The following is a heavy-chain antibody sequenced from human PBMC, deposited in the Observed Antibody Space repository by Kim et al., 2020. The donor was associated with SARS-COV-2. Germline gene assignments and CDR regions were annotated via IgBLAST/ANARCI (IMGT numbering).Heavy chain of an antibody. CDR1: GGSISSGGYY. CDR3: ARVTTIFGVVISGFDY. CDR2: IYYSGST. D-gene: IGHD3-3*01. J-gene: IGHJ4*02. Sequence: SETLSLTCTVSGGSISSGGYYWSRIRQHPGKGLEWFGYIYYSGSTYYNPSLKSRVTISVDTSKNLFFLKLSSVTAADTAVYYCARVTTIFGVVISGFDYWGQKTLVTVSS. V-gene: IGHV4-31*03.